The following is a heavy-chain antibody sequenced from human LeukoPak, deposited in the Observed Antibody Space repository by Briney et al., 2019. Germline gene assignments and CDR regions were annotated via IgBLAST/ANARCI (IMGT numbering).Heavy chain of an antibody. CDR3: ARGPLITMVRGVIHYFDY. J-gene: IGHJ4*02. CDR1: GGTFSSYA. V-gene: IGHV1-18*01. Sequence: ASVKVSCKASGGTFSSYAISWVRQAPGQGLEWMGWISAYNGNTNYAQKLQGRVTMTTDTSTSTAYMELRSLRSDDTAVYYCARGPLITMVRGVIHYFDYWGQGTLVTVSS. D-gene: IGHD3-10*01. CDR2: ISAYNGNT.